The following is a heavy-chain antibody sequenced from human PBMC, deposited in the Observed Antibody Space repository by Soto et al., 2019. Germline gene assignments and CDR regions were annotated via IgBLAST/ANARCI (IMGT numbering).Heavy chain of an antibody. CDR1: GYTFTNND. Sequence: GASVKVSCKASGYTFTNNDVSWVRQATGQGLEWMGWMYPGSGDTGYAQKFQGSVTMTRDISIATAYMELSSLRSHDTAIYYCATRATFGSLNWFDPWGQGTLVTVSS. D-gene: IGHD3-10*01. J-gene: IGHJ5*02. V-gene: IGHV1-8*01. CDR2: MYPGSGDT. CDR3: ATRATFGSLNWFDP.